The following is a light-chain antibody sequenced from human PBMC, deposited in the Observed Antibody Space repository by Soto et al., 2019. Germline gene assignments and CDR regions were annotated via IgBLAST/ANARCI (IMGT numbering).Light chain of an antibody. CDR2: AAS. V-gene: IGKV1-39*01. CDR3: QRSFSTPRT. CDR1: QSISSY. Sequence: DIQMTQSPSSLSASVGDRVTITCRASQSISSYLHWYQQKPGKAPKLLIYAASSLQSGVPSRFSVSVSGTDLTLTISSLQPEHFATYYCQRSFSTPRTFGGGTKVEIK. J-gene: IGKJ4*01.